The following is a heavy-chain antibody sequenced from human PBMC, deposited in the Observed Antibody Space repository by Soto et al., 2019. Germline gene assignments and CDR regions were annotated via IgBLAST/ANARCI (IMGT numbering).Heavy chain of an antibody. CDR3: AAVEVSSRVIN. Sequence: ASVKVSCKASGYTLTSYAMHRVRQAPGQSLEWMGWIKVGNGDTKYSQKFQGRVTITRDTSASTAYMELGSLRSEDTAVFFCAAVEVSSRVINWGQGTLVTVSS. J-gene: IGHJ1*01. CDR1: GYTLTSYA. D-gene: IGHD2-21*01. CDR2: IKVGNGDT. V-gene: IGHV1-3*01.